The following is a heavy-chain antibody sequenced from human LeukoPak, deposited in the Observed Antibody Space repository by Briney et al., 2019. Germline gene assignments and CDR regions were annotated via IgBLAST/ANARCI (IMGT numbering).Heavy chain of an antibody. V-gene: IGHV3-30-3*01. Sequence: PGGSLRLSCAASGFTFSSYAMHWVRQAPGKGLEWVAVISYDGSNKYYADSVKGRFTISRDNSKNTLYLQMNSLRAEDTAVYYCARDMSSGGGHGMDVWGQGTTVTVSS. D-gene: IGHD6-19*01. CDR2: ISYDGSNK. CDR1: GFTFSSYA. J-gene: IGHJ6*02. CDR3: ARDMSSGGGHGMDV.